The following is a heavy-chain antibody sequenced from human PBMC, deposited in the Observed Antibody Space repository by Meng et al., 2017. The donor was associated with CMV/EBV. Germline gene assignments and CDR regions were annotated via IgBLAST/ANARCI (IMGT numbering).Heavy chain of an antibody. V-gene: IGHV3-30*02. Sequence: GGSLRLSCVSSQFTFRTYAMHWVRQAPGKGLEWVAFIRSDGSNKYYLESVKGRFTISRDNSKNTLYLEMNSLRAEDTAVYYCARDLGVDTAIPGLDYWGQGTLVTVSS. D-gene: IGHD5-18*01. CDR2: IRSDGSNK. CDR1: QFTFRTYA. CDR3: ARDLGVDTAIPGLDY. J-gene: IGHJ4*02.